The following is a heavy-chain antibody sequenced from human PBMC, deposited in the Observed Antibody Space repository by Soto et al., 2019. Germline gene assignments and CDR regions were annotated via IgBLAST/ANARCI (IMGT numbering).Heavy chain of an antibody. CDR1: GYTFTSNR. CDR2: ISPHNGNA. J-gene: IGHJ4*01. CDR3: ARDRSGWCDF. Sequence: SVKVSCKTSGYTFTSNRLSWVRRAPGQGLEWMGWISPHNGNAKYAQKFQDRVTMTADTAASTVYMELRSLRSDDSAVFYCARDRSGWCDFWGQ. V-gene: IGHV1-18*01. D-gene: IGHD6-19*01.